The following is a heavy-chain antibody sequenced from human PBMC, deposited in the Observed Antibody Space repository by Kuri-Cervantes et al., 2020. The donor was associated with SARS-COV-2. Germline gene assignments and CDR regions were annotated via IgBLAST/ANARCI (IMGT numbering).Heavy chain of an antibody. CDR2: ISGSGGST. J-gene: IGHJ5*02. CDR1: GGSISSSSYY. CDR3: ASLPGDDYGDYDWFDP. V-gene: IGHV3-23*01. Sequence: GGSLRLSCTVSGGSISSSSYYWGWIRQPPGKGLEWVSAISGSGGSTYYADSVKGRFTISRDNSKNMLYLQMNSLRAEDTAVYYCASLPGDDYGDYDWFDPWGQGTLVTVSS. D-gene: IGHD4-17*01.